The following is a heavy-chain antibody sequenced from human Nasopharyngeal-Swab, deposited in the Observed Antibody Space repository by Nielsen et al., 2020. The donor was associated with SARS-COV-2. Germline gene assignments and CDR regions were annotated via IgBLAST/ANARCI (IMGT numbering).Heavy chain of an antibody. V-gene: IGHV3-53*01. D-gene: IGHD6-19*01. CDR3: ARDPIGAVAGPGGY. J-gene: IGHJ4*02. CDR2: IYSGGST. Sequence: GESLKISCAASGFTVSSNYMSWVRQAPGKGLEWVSVIYSGGSTYYADSVKGRFTISRDTSKNTLYFQMNSLRAEDTAVYYCARDPIGAVAGPGGYWGQGTLVTVSS. CDR1: GFTVSSNY.